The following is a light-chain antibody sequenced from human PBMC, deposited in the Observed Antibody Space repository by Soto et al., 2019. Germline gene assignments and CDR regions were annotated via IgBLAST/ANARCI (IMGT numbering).Light chain of an antibody. J-gene: IGKJ1*01. V-gene: IGKV1-6*01. CDR1: QGISTE. CDR2: GAS. Sequence: AIQMTQSPSSLSASVGDRVTITCRASQGISTELGWYQQKPGKAPKLLIYGASSLQSGVPSRFSGSGSGTDFTLTISSLQPEDFATYFCLQDYNYPRTFGQGTKV. CDR3: LQDYNYPRT.